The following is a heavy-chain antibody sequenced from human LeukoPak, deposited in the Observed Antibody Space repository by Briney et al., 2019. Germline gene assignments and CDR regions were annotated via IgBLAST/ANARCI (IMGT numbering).Heavy chain of an antibody. J-gene: IGHJ4*02. Sequence: GGSLRLSCAVSGFTFTSYWMSWVRQAPGKGLEWVANINEDGSYKYHADSVKGRLTISRDNAKNSLYLQMNSLRAEDTAVYYCAKGAEWLLSSLDYWGQGTLVTVSS. V-gene: IGHV3-7*03. CDR2: INEDGSYK. CDR3: AKGAEWLLSSLDY. CDR1: GFTFTSYW. D-gene: IGHD3-3*01.